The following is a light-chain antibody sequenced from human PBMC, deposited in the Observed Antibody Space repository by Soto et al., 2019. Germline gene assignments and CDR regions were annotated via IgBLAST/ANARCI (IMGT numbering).Light chain of an antibody. Sequence: AIQLTQSPSSLSASVGDRVTFTCRASEDISSYLVWYQQRPGKAPKLLIYDASILQSGVPSRFSGSGFVTEFTLPINGLQPDDFAVYFCQHFHAKPITFGQGTRLDIK. CDR2: DAS. J-gene: IGKJ5*01. V-gene: IGKV1-13*02. CDR1: EDISSY. CDR3: QHFHAKPIT.